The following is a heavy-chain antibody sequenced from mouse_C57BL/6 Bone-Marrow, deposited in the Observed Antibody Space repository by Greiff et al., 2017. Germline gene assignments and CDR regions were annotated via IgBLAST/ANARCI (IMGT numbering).Heavy chain of an antibody. Sequence: QVQLQQSGAELVKPGASVKMSCKASGYTFTSYWITWVKQRPGQGLEWIGDIYPGSGSTNYNEKFKSKATLTVDTSSSTAYMQLSSLTSEDSAVYYCARLDTTVVAPYPRLDYWGQGTTLTVSS. V-gene: IGHV1-55*01. CDR2: IYPGSGST. CDR1: GYTFTSYW. D-gene: IGHD1-1*01. J-gene: IGHJ2*01. CDR3: ARLDTTVVAPYPRLDY.